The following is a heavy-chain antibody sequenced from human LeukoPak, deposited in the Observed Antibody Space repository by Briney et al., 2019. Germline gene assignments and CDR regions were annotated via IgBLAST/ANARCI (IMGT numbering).Heavy chain of an antibody. CDR2: IRDDETNK. Sequence: GGSLRLSCAASGFTFGIHWVRQAPGKGLEWVAFIRDDETNKYYADSVRGRFTISRDTSKNTVYLQMKSLRAEDTAVYYCAKEDAPLGGRPNYWGQGTLVTVSS. CDR1: GFTFG. CDR3: AKEDAPLGGRPNY. V-gene: IGHV3-30*02. D-gene: IGHD3-16*01. J-gene: IGHJ4*02.